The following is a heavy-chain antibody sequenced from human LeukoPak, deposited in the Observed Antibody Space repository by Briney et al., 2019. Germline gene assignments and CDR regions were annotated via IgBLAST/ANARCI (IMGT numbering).Heavy chain of an antibody. D-gene: IGHD5-12*01. V-gene: IGHV1-2*02. CDR1: GYTFTGYY. J-gene: IGHJ6*03. CDR2: INPNSGGT. Sequence: ASVKVSCKASGYTFTGYYMHWVRQAPGQGLEWMGWINPNSGGTNYAQKFQGRVTMTRDTSISTAYMELSRLRSDDTAVYYCARSGYGHYYYYYYVDVWGKGTTVTVSS. CDR3: ARSGYGHYYYYYYVDV.